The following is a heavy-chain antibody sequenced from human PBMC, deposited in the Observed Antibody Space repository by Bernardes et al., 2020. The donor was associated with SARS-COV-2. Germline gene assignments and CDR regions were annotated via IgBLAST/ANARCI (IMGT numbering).Heavy chain of an antibody. D-gene: IGHD5-18*01. CDR3: AHIRGYSYSQSLDI. J-gene: IGHJ3*02. Sequence: GGSLRLSCAASGFTLRSYGMHWVRQAPGKGLDWVAVISYDGSKIYYADSVKGRFTISRDNSKNTLYLQMNSLRAEDTAVYYCAHIRGYSYSQSLDIWGQGKMVTV. CDR1: GFTLRSYG. V-gene: IGHV3-30*03. CDR2: ISYDGSKI.